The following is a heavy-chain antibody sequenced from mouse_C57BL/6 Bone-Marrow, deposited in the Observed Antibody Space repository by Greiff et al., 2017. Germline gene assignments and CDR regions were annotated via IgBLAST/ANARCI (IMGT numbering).Heavy chain of an antibody. CDR2: ISNGGGST. CDR1: GFTFSDYY. Sequence: EVKLMESGGGLVQPGGSLKLSCAASGFTFSDYYMYWVRQTPEKRLEWVAYISNGGGSTNYTDTVKGRFTISRDHAKNTLYLQMSRLKSEDTAMYYCANLYYYGSSYDYYAMDYWGQGTSVTVSS. J-gene: IGHJ4*01. V-gene: IGHV5-12*01. CDR3: ANLYYYGSSYDYYAMDY. D-gene: IGHD1-1*01.